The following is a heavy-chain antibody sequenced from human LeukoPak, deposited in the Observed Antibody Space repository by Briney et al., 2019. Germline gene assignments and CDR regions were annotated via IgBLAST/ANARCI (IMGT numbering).Heavy chain of an antibody. CDR3: AKFVSFDSFDY. D-gene: IGHD3-22*01. V-gene: IGHV3-23*01. Sequence: PGGSLRLSCAASGFTFSSYAMHWVRQAPGKGLEWVSTISGSGGSTYYADSVKGRFTISRDNSKNTLYLQMSSLRAEDTAVYYCAKFVSFDSFDYWGQGTLVTVSS. CDR2: ISGSGGST. CDR1: GFTFSSYA. J-gene: IGHJ4*02.